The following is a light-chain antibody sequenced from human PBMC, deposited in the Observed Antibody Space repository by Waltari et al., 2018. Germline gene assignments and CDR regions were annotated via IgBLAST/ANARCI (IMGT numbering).Light chain of an antibody. CDR2: VVR. V-gene: IGLV2-14*01. J-gene: IGLJ3*02. CDR1: ISDIGAYNL. Sequence: QSALTQPASVSGSPGQSIPISCTGTISDIGAYNLVSWYKQHPGEAPNLIIFVVRARPSGVSERFSGSKSGNRAALTISGLQAEDEADYYCSSYTDSRTWVCGGGTRLTVL. CDR3: SSYTDSRTWV.